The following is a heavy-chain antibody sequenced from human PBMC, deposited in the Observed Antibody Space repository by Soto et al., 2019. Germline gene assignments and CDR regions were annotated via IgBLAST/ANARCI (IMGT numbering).Heavy chain of an antibody. Sequence: EVQLVESGGGLFQPGGSLRLSCAASGFTFNRYWMHWVRQAPGKGLMWVSRINTDGSGTAYADSVKGRFTISRDNARDTLFLKMNSLRVEDTAMYYCIRGVGAAPGQYFDYWGQGALVTVSS. V-gene: IGHV3-74*01. D-gene: IGHD2-15*01. J-gene: IGHJ4*02. CDR1: GFTFNRYW. CDR3: IRGVGAAPGQYFDY. CDR2: INTDGSGT.